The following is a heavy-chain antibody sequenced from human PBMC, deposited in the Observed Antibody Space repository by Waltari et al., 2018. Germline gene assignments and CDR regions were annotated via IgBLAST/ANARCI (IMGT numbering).Heavy chain of an antibody. V-gene: IGHV1-69*05. J-gene: IGHJ4*02. D-gene: IGHD1-1*01. CDR2: IIPIFGKA. CDR1: GGTFSSYA. CDR3: AGTRLWTYYFDY. Sequence: QVQLVQSGAEVKKPGSSVKVSCKASGGTFSSYAISWVRQAPGQGLEWMGGIIPIFGKANYAQKFQGRVTITTDESTSTAYMELSSLRSEDTAVYYCAGTRLWTYYFDYWGQGTLVTVSS.